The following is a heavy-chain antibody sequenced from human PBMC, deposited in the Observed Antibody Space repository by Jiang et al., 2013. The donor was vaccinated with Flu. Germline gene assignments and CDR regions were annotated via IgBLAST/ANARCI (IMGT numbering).Heavy chain of an antibody. D-gene: IGHD4-17*01. J-gene: IGHJ4*02. CDR1: GFIVSSYY. Sequence: GLVQAGGSLRLSCAASGFIVSSYYMSWVRQAPGKGLEWVSIIYSGGSTYYADSVKGRFTISRDNSKNTLYLQMNNLRAEDTAVYYCASMTTVTNFNYWGQGTLVTVSS. CDR3: ASMTTVTNFNY. CDR2: IYSGGST. V-gene: IGHV3-66*01.